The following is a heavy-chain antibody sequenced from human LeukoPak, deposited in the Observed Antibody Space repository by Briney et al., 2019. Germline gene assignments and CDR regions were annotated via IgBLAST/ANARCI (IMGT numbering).Heavy chain of an antibody. CDR1: GGSFSGYY. CDR2: IYYSGST. CDR3: ARLGTKGAGDHYYYYYGMDV. J-gene: IGHJ6*02. D-gene: IGHD2-21*02. V-gene: IGHV4-59*08. Sequence: SETLSLTCAVYGGSFSGYYWSWIRQPPGKGLEWIGYIYYSGSTNYNPSLKSRVTISVDTSKNQFSLKLSSVTAADTAVYYCARLGTKGAGDHYYYYYGMDVWGQGTTVTVSS.